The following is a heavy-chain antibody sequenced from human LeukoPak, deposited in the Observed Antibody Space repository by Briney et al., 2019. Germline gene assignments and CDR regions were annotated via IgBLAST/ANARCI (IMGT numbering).Heavy chain of an antibody. D-gene: IGHD4-11*01. CDR1: RFTFVTSW. J-gene: IGHJ4*02. CDR2: IKEDGGVK. Sequence: PGGSLRLSCAASRFTFVTSWMAWVRQAPGKGLDWVANIKEDGGVKNYVDSVEGRFTISRDNAKNSLYLQMNSLRAEDTAVYYCARDRAYSSFDYWGRGTLVTVSS. CDR3: ARDRAYSSFDY. V-gene: IGHV3-7*01.